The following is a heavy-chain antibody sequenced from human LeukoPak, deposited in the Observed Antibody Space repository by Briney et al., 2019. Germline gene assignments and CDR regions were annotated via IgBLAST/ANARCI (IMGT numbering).Heavy chain of an antibody. V-gene: IGHV3-23*01. CDR3: AKDDYGDYESPSYFDY. Sequence: GGSLRRSCAASGFTFSSYAMSWVRQAPGKGLEWVSAISGSGGSTYYADSVKGRFTISRDNSKNTLYLQMNSLRAEDTAVYYCAKDDYGDYESPSYFDYWGQGTLVAVSS. J-gene: IGHJ4*02. D-gene: IGHD4-17*01. CDR2: ISGSGGST. CDR1: GFTFSSYA.